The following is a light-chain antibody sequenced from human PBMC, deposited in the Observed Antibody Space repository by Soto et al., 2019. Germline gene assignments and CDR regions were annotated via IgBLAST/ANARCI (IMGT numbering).Light chain of an antibody. CDR1: QSISRY. V-gene: IGKV1-9*01. Sequence: DIQMTQSPSSLSAFVGDRVTITCRASQSISRYLNWYQQKPGNPPKFLIYATNTLQSGVPSRFSGSGSGTEFTLTISSLQPEDFATYYCQQAKSFPVSFGQGTRLEIK. CDR3: QQAKSFPVS. J-gene: IGKJ5*01. CDR2: ATN.